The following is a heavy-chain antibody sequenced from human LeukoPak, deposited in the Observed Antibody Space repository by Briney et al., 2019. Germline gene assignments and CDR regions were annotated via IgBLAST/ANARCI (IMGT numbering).Heavy chain of an antibody. CDR1: GFTFSSYE. CDR2: ISSSGSTI. Sequence: GGSLRLSCAASGFTFSSYEMNWVRQAPGRGLEWVSYISSSGSTIYYADSVKGRFTISRDNAKNSLYLQMNSPRAEDTAVYYCARDSYGDYDYYYYGMDVWGQGTTVTVSS. CDR3: ARDSYGDYDYYYYGMDV. J-gene: IGHJ6*02. D-gene: IGHD4-17*01. V-gene: IGHV3-48*03.